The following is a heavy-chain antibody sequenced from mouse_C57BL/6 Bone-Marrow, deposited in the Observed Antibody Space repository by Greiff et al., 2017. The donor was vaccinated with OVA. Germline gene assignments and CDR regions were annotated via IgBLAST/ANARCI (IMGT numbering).Heavy chain of an antibody. Sequence: EVHLVESEGGLVQPGSSMKLSCTASGFTFSDYYMAWVRQVPEKGLEWVANINYDGSSTYYLDSLKSRFIISRDNAKNILYLQMSSLKSEDTATYYCARGGDSGSSSFAYWGQGTLVTVSA. CDR1: GFTFSDYY. J-gene: IGHJ3*01. D-gene: IGHD1-1*01. CDR2: INYDGSST. CDR3: ARGGDSGSSSFAY. V-gene: IGHV5-16*01.